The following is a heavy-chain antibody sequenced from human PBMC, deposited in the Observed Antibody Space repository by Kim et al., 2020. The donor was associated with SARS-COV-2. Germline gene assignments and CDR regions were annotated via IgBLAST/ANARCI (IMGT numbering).Heavy chain of an antibody. CDR2: IKRDGNEE. J-gene: IGHJ4*02. Sequence: GGSLRLSCVTSGFTFSNYWMNWVRQAPGKGLEWVANIKRDGNEEQYVDSVRGRFTISRDNARNSLYLQMNSLSAEDTAVYYCARDLRGVGVDNDWGQGTLVLVCS. V-gene: IGHV3-7*03. D-gene: IGHD1-26*01. CDR3: ARDLRGVGVDND. CDR1: GFTFSNYW.